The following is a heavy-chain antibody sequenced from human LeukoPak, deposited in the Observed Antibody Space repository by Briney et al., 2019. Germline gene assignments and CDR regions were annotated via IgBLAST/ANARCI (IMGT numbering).Heavy chain of an antibody. CDR2: INHSGST. CDR3: ARGPVGNFDY. CDR1: GGSFSGYY. D-gene: IGHD7-27*01. J-gene: IGHJ4*02. V-gene: IGHV4-34*01. Sequence: RPSETLSLTCAVYGGSFSGYYWSWIRQPPGKGMEWIGEINHSGSTNYNPSLKSRVTISVDTSKNQFSLKLSSVAAADTAVYYCARGPVGNFDYWGQGTLVTVSS.